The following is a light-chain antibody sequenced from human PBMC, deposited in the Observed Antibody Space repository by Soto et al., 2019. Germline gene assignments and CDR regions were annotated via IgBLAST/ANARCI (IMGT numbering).Light chain of an antibody. Sequence: EIVMTQSPDTLSVAPVERATLSCKASQSVSDRVVWYQQKSGQAPSLLIYAASTRAAGVPARFSGSGYGTEFNLTISSLQSEDFAVYFCQQYADWPKTFGQGTKVDIK. CDR2: AAS. CDR1: QSVSDR. J-gene: IGKJ1*01. V-gene: IGKV3-15*01. CDR3: QQYADWPKT.